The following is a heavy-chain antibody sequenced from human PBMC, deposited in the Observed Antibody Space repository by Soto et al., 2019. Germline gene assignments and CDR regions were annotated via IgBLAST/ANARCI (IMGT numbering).Heavy chain of an antibody. V-gene: IGHV4-30-4*01. CDR1: VGSISSGYYY. Sequence: SETLPLACSVSVGSISSGYYYFSWIRQPPGNGLEWIGNIYYSGNTYYNPSLKSRLIISVDTANNQFFLKVGSVTATDTAVYYCASTSQYGMDVRGQGTTITVS. J-gene: IGHJ6*02. CDR2: IYYSGNT. CDR3: ASTSQYGMDV.